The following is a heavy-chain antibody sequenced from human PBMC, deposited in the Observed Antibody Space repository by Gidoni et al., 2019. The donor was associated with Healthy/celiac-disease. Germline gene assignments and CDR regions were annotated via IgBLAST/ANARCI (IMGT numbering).Heavy chain of an antibody. CDR3: ARDRSEFGELGYFDY. Sequence: QGQLGESGGGVVQPGRSLRLYCAASGLTFSRDGMHWVRQAPGKGLGWVSVIWYDGSNKSYADSVTGRFTISRDNSKNTLYLQMNSLRAEDTAVYYCARDRSEFGELGYFDYWGQGTLVTVSS. D-gene: IGHD3-10*01. V-gene: IGHV3-33*01. CDR2: IWYDGSNK. J-gene: IGHJ4*02. CDR1: GLTFSRDG.